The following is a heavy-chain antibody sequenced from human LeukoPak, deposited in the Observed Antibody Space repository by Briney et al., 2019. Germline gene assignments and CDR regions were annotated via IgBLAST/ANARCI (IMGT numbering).Heavy chain of an antibody. D-gene: IGHD6-13*01. V-gene: IGHV3-23*01. Sequence: GASVKVSCKASGGTFSSYAMSWVRQAPGKGLEWVSIISGTGGSTYYADSVKGRFTISRDNSKYTMYLQMSSLRAEDTAVYYCAKGADRIATTGTAYFQHWGQGTLVTISS. J-gene: IGHJ1*01. CDR2: ISGTGGST. CDR3: AKGADRIATTGTAYFQH. CDR1: GGTFSSYA.